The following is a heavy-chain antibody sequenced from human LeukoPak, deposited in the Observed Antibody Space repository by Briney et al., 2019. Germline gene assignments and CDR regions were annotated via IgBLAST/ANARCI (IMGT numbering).Heavy chain of an antibody. D-gene: IGHD6-13*01. V-gene: IGHV1-3*01. Sequence: GASVKVSCKASGYTFTSYAMHWVRQAPGQRLEWMGWINAGKGNTKYSQKFQGRVTITRDTSASTDYKELSSLRSEDTAVYYCARGRAPAGNGWFDPWGQGTLVTVSS. CDR3: ARGRAPAGNGWFDP. CDR1: GYTFTSYA. CDR2: INAGKGNT. J-gene: IGHJ5*02.